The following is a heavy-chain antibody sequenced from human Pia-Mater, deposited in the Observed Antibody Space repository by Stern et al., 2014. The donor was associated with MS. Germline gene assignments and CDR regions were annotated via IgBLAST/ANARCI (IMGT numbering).Heavy chain of an antibody. Sequence: QVQLVESGAEVKKPGSSVKVSCKASGGTFNVYAINWLRQAPGQGLEWMGGIIPIFGTANYAQKFQGRVTITADESTRTSYMQLSSLRYDDTAVYYCARDGRHTDNYGLDVWGQGTTVTVSS. CDR3: ARDGRHTDNYGLDV. CDR2: IIPIFGTA. J-gene: IGHJ6*02. D-gene: IGHD3-9*01. CDR1: GGTFNVYA. V-gene: IGHV1-69*01.